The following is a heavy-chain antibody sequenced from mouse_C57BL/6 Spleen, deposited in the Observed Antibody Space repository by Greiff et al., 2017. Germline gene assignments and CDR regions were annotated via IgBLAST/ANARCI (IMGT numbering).Heavy chain of an antibody. J-gene: IGHJ4*01. CDR2: IDPHSGGT. Sequence: QVQLQQPGAELVKPGASVKLSCKASGYTFTSYWLHWVKQRPGRGLEWIGRIDPHSGGTKYNEKFKSKATLTVDKPSSTAYMQRSSLTSEDSAVYYCARGGPEAMDYWGQGTSVTVSS. V-gene: IGHV1-72*01. CDR3: ARGGPEAMDY. CDR1: GYTFTSYW. D-gene: IGHD3-3*01.